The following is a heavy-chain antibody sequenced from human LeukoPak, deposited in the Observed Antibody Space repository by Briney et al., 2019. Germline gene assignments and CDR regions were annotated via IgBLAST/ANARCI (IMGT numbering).Heavy chain of an antibody. J-gene: IGHJ4*02. Sequence: GGSLTLSCAASGFTMSNYAMSWVRQGPGKGLEWVSCLSTSPRYAYSVKGRFIVYRDPSRNTFSLHMNSVRDEDTAVYYCARGEVEVQYYFESWGQGTLVTVSS. CDR1: GFTMSNYA. D-gene: IGHD3-22*01. CDR3: ARGEVEVQYYFES. CDR2: LSTSPR. V-gene: IGHV3-23*01.